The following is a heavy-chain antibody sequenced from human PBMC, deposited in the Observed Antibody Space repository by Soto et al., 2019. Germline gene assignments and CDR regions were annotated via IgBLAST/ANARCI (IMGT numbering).Heavy chain of an antibody. Sequence: ASVKVSCKASGYTFTSYAMHWVRQAPGQRLEWMGWINAGNGNTKYSQKFQGRVTITRDTSASTAYMELSSLRSEDTAVYYCARVAILRYFDWFVAPFDPWGQGALVTVSS. CDR2: INAGNGNT. J-gene: IGHJ5*02. V-gene: IGHV1-3*01. D-gene: IGHD3-9*01. CDR3: ARVAILRYFDWFVAPFDP. CDR1: GYTFTSYA.